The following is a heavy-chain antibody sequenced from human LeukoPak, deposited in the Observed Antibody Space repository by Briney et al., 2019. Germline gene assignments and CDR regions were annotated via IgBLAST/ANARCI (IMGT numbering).Heavy chain of an antibody. D-gene: IGHD2-2*01. CDR3: AKEVTHSTGPPFFDY. V-gene: IGHV3-23*01. Sequence: ETLSLTCTVSGGSISSYYWSWIRQPPGKGLEWVSAISGSGGSTYYADSVKGRFTISRDNSKNTLYLQMNSLRAEDTAVYYCAKEVTHSTGPPFFDYWGQGTLVTVSS. J-gene: IGHJ4*02. CDR1: GGSISSYY. CDR2: ISGSGGST.